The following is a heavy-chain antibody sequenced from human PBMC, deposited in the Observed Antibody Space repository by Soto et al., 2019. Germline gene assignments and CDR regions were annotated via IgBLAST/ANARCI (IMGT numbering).Heavy chain of an antibody. V-gene: IGHV1-18*01. CDR3: AREGTCSSTSCPTYFAFGMDV. CDR1: GYTFASYG. J-gene: IGHJ6*02. Sequence: QVQLVQSGAEVKKPGASVKVSSKASGYTFASYGISWVRQAPGQGLEWMGWISAYNGNTNYAQKFQGRVTMTTDTFTRTAYMEVRSLRSDDTAVYYCAREGTCSSTSCPTYFAFGMDVWGQGTTVTVSS. CDR2: ISAYNGNT. D-gene: IGHD2-2*01.